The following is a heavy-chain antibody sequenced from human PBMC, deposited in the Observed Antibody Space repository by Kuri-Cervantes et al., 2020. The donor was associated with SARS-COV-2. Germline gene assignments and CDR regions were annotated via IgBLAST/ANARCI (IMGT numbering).Heavy chain of an antibody. D-gene: IGHD3-3*01. J-gene: IGHJ5*02. CDR1: GGSFSGYY. CDR3: ARGSGRIITIFGVAKKGNWFDP. V-gene: IGHV4-34*01. CDR2: INHSGST. Sequence: SQTLSLTCAVYGGSFSGYYWSWIRQPPGKGLEWIGEINHSGSTNYNPSLKSRVTISVDTSKNQFYLKLSSVTAADTAVYYCARGSGRIITIFGVAKKGNWFDPWGQGTLVTVSS.